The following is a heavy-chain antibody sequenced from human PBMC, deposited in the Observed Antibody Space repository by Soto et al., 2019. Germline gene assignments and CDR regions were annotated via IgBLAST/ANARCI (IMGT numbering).Heavy chain of an antibody. CDR3: AAPRDEYGSGISWFTYGMDV. J-gene: IGHJ6*02. Sequence: GSLRLSCLASGFTFSDYAMTWVRHVPGRGLEWVSSLNGAGGSTYYADSVRGRFTISRDNSQNTLFLQMNRLTVDDTAIYYCAAPRDEYGSGISWFTYGMDVWGQGTTVTSP. CDR1: GFTFSDYA. V-gene: IGHV3-23*01. CDR2: LNGAGGST. D-gene: IGHD3-10*01.